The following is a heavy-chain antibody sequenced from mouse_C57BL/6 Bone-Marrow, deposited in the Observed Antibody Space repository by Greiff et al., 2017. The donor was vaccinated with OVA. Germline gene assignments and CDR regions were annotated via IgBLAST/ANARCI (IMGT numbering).Heavy chain of an antibody. Sequence: VQLKESGAELVRPGASVTLSCKASGYTFTDYEMHWVKQTPVHGLEWIGAIDPETGGTAYNQKFKGKAILTADKSSSTAYMELRSLTSEDSAVYYCTRLPYYFDYWGQGTTLTVSS. CDR2: IDPETGGT. J-gene: IGHJ2*01. CDR1: GYTFTDYE. D-gene: IGHD5-1*01. CDR3: TRLPYYFDY. V-gene: IGHV1-15*01.